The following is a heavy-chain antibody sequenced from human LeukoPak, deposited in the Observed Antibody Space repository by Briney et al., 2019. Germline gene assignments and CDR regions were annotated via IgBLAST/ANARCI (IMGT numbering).Heavy chain of an antibody. V-gene: IGHV3-23*01. CDR3: AKETLPGIAVAGTVY. J-gene: IGHJ4*02. CDR2: ISGSGGST. CDR1: GFTFDDYG. D-gene: IGHD6-19*01. Sequence: GGSLRLSCAASGFTFDDYGMSWVRQAPGKGLEWVSAISGSGGSTYYADSVKGRFTISRDNSKNTLYLQMNSLRAEDTAVYYCAKETLPGIAVAGTVYWGQGTLVTVSS.